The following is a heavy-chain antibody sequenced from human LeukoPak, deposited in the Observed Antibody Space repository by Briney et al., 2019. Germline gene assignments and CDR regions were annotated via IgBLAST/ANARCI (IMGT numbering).Heavy chain of an antibody. CDR2: IYISGSA. D-gene: IGHD6-13*01. CDR3: ARDWVDGFHI. V-gene: IGHV4-4*07. J-gene: IGHJ3*02. CDR1: GGSISSYY. Sequence: PSETLSLTCTVSGGSISSYYWSWVRQPAGKGLEWIGRIYISGSANYNPSLKSRVTMSVDTSKKQISLKLSSVTAADTAVYYCARDWVDGFHIWGQGTMVTVSS.